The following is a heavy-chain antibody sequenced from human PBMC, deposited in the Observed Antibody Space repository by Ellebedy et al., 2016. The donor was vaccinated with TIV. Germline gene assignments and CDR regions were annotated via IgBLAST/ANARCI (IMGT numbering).Heavy chain of an antibody. CDR1: GFTFSSYW. J-gene: IGHJ6*02. D-gene: IGHD3-10*01. CDR3: ARERMVRGVTYSAYHGMDV. CDR2: INHDGSEK. Sequence: GESLKISXAASGFTFSSYWMSWVRQTPGKGLEWVAQINHDGSEKNYVDSVKGRFTISRDNAKNSLYLQMNSLRAEDTAVYYCARERMVRGVTYSAYHGMDVWGQGTTVTVSS. V-gene: IGHV3-7*01.